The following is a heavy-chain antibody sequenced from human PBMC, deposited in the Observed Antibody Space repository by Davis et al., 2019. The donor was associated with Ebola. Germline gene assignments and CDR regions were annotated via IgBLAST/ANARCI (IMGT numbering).Heavy chain of an antibody. CDR3: TREFASGY. CDR2: ISTDGRNV. J-gene: IGHJ4*02. D-gene: IGHD2-21*01. Sequence: PGGSLRLSCVASGFTFSGYVMQWVRQVPGKGLMWVSRISTDGRNVEYADSVKGRFRAFRDNTNNTLCLSMNSLSAEDTALYYCTREFASGYWGQGTLVTVSS. V-gene: IGHV3-74*01. CDR1: GFTFSGYV.